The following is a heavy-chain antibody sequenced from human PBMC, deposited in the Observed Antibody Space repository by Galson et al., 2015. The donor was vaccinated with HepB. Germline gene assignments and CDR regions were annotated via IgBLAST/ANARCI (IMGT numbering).Heavy chain of an antibody. V-gene: IGHV3-21*01. Sequence: SLRLSCAASGFTFSSYSMNWVRQAPGKGLEWVSSISSSSSYIYYADSVKGRFTISRDNAKNSLYLQMNSLRAEDTAVYYCARGRTKTYYFDYWGQGTLVTVSS. J-gene: IGHJ4*02. CDR2: ISSSSSYI. D-gene: IGHD1-14*01. CDR1: GFTFSSYS. CDR3: ARGRTKTYYFDY.